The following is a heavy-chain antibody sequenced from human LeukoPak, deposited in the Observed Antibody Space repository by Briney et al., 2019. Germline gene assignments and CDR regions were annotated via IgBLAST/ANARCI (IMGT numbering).Heavy chain of an antibody. J-gene: IGHJ4*02. CDR2: ISGSGGST. CDR3: AKESGYSSIGGNFDY. Sequence: SGGSLRLSCVASGFTFSSYAMSWVRQAPGKGLEWVSAISGSGGSTYYADSVKGRFTISRDNSKNTLYLQMNSLRAEDTAVYYCAKESGYSSIGGNFDYWGQGTLVTVSS. V-gene: IGHV3-23*01. D-gene: IGHD6-13*01. CDR1: GFTFSSYA.